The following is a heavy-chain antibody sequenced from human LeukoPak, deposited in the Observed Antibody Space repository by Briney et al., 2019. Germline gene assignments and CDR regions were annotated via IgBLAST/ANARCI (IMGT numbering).Heavy chain of an antibody. V-gene: IGHV1-69*06. D-gene: IGHD2-2*01. CDR3: ASGRTDIVVVPATLRNYYFDY. Sequence: SVKVSFKASGSTFTDYYMHWVRQAPGQGLEWMGGIMPISGTANYAQKFQGRVTITADKPTNTAYMELSSLRSEDTAVYYCASGRTDIVVVPATLRNYYFDYWGQGTLVTVSS. CDR2: IMPISGTA. CDR1: GSTFTDYY. J-gene: IGHJ4*02.